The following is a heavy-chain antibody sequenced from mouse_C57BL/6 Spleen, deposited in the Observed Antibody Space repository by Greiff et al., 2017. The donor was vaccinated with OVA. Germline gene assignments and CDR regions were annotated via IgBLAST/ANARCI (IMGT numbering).Heavy chain of an antibody. J-gene: IGHJ4*01. CDR3: AREVFYGSSYDYAMDY. CDR1: GYTFTDYY. Sequence: QVQLQQSGAELVRPGASVKLSCKASGYTFTDYYINWVKQRPGQGLEWIARIYPGSGNTYYNEKFKGKATLTAEKSSSTAYMQLSSLTSEDSAVYFCAREVFYGSSYDYAMDYWGQGTSVTVSS. V-gene: IGHV1-76*01. D-gene: IGHD1-1*01. CDR2: IYPGSGNT.